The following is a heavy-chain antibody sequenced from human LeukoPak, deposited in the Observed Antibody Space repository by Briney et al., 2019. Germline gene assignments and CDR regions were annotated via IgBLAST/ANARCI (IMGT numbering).Heavy chain of an antibody. D-gene: IGHD3-22*01. CDR1: GYTFISYG. Sequence: ASVKVSCKASGYTFISYGISWVRQATGQGLEWMGWMNPNSGNTGYAQKFQGRVTMTRNTSISTAYMELSSLRSEDTAVYYCARLATHYDSSGYHSWFDPWGQGTLVTVSS. CDR3: ARLATHYDSSGYHSWFDP. J-gene: IGHJ5*02. CDR2: MNPNSGNT. V-gene: IGHV1-8*02.